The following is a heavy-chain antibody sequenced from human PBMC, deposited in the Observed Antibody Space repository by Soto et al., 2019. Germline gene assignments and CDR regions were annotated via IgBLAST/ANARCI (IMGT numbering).Heavy chain of an antibody. D-gene: IGHD3-16*01. CDR1: GYTFTRSG. J-gene: IGHJ6*02. Sequence: QVQLVQSGAEVKKPGASVKVSCKASGYTFTRSGISWVRQAPGQGLEWMGWINGYNGNTNYAQKFQGRITMTTDTPTSTAYMELMSLRSDDTAVYYCARMGDVPYYYSGMDVWGQGTTVIVSS. V-gene: IGHV1-18*01. CDR3: ARMGDVPYYYSGMDV. CDR2: INGYNGNT.